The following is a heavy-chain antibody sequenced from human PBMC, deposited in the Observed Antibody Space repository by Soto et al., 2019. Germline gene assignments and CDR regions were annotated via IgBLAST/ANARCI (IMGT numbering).Heavy chain of an antibody. V-gene: IGHV5-51*01. Sequence: GESLKISCNASGYKVTDYWIGWVRQMPGRGLEWMGIIYPGDSDTRYSSSFQGQVIISADKSITAAYLQWRSLRASDTAIYFCVRQGYTYGPIDYWGQGSLVTVSA. CDR3: VRQGYTYGPIDY. J-gene: IGHJ4*02. CDR1: GYKVTDYW. CDR2: IYPGDSDT. D-gene: IGHD5-18*01.